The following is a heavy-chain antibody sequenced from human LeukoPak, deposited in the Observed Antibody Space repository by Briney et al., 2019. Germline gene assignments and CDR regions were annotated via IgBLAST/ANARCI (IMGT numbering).Heavy chain of an antibody. CDR3: ARPGLYGDYHADI. Sequence: SETLSLTCTVSGGSISSYYWSWIRQPAGKGLEWIGRIYTSGNTNYNPSLKSRVTISLDTSKNQFSLKLKSVTASDTAVYYCARPGLYGDYHADIWGQGTMVTVSS. CDR2: IYTSGNT. V-gene: IGHV4-4*07. J-gene: IGHJ3*02. D-gene: IGHD4-17*01. CDR1: GGSISSYY.